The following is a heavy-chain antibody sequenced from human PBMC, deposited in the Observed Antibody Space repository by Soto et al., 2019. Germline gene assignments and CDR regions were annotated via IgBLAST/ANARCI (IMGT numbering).Heavy chain of an antibody. V-gene: IGHV4-39*01. Sequence: SETLSLTCTVSGGSISSSSYYWGWIRQPPGKGLEWIGSIYYSGSTYYNPSLKSRVTISVDTSKNQFSLKLSSVTAADTAVYYCARHGPYTTSFGVAHFDYWGQGTLVTVSS. J-gene: IGHJ4*02. CDR1: GGSISSSSYY. CDR3: ARHGPYTTSFGVAHFDY. D-gene: IGHD3-3*01. CDR2: IYYSGST.